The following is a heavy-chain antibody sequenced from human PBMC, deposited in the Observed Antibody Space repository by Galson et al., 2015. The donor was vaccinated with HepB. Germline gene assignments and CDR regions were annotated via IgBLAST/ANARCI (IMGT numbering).Heavy chain of an antibody. V-gene: IGHV3-30-3*01. J-gene: IGHJ4*02. Sequence: SLRLSCAASGFTFGNYAMHWVRQAPGKGLEWVAVISSNEIIKYDADSVKGRFTISRDNSKNTLYLQMDSLRPDDTALYYCAVDKLPGAPDYFDYWGQGTLVTVSS. CDR3: AVDKLPGAPDYFDY. CDR1: GFTFGNYA. D-gene: IGHD1-1*01. CDR2: ISSNEIIK.